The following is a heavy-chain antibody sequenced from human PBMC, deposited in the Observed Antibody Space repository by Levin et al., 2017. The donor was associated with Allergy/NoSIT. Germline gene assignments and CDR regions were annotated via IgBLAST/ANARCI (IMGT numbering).Heavy chain of an antibody. CDR2: IYYSGNT. V-gene: IGHV4-59*01. J-gene: IGHJ6*03. CDR1: GGSISSYY. Sequence: PSETLSLTCTVSGGSISSYYWSWIRQPPGKGLEWIGYIYYSGNTNYNPSLKSRVTISVDTSKNQFSLKLSSVTAADTAVYYCARGVEYYYMDVWGKGTTVTVSS. D-gene: IGHD2-21*01. CDR3: ARGVEYYYMDV.